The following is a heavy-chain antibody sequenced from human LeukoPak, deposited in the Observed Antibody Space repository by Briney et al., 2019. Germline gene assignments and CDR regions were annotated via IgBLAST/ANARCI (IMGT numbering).Heavy chain of an antibody. CDR2: ISGSGPST. D-gene: IGHD1-26*01. CDR1: GFTFQNYA. J-gene: IGHJ3*02. CDR3: AKGWWELLDAFDI. Sequence: GGSLRLSCAASGFTFQNYAMSWVRQAPGKGLEWASSISGSGPSTDYADSVKGRFTISRDNSKNTLYLQMNSLRAEDTAVYYCAKGWWELLDAFDIWGQGTMVTVSS. V-gene: IGHV3-23*01.